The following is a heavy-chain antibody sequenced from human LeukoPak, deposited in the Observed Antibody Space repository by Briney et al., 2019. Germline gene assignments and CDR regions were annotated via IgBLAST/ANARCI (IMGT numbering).Heavy chain of an antibody. CDR2: IYYSGST. D-gene: IGHD2-2*01. CDR3: ATQIPRYCSSTSCPSYYFDY. J-gene: IGHJ4*02. Sequence: SETLSLTCSVSGASMNNYYWTWIRQHPGKGLEWIGYIYYSGSTYYNPSLKSRVTISVDTSKNQFSLKLSSVTAADTAVYYCATQIPRYCSSTSCPSYYFDYWGQGTLVTVSS. CDR1: GASMNNYY. V-gene: IGHV4-59*04.